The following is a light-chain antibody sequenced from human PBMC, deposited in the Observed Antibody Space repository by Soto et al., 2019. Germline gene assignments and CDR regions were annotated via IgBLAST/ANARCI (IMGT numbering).Light chain of an antibody. CDR1: QSVSSSY. J-gene: IGKJ1*01. CDR2: GAS. Sequence: TQSPATLSVSPWERATLSCRASQSVSSSYLAWYQQKPGQAPRLLIYGASSRATGIPDRFSGSGSGTDFTLTISRLEPEDVAVYYCQQCGSSPWTFGQGTKVDIK. V-gene: IGKV3-20*01. CDR3: QQCGSSPWT.